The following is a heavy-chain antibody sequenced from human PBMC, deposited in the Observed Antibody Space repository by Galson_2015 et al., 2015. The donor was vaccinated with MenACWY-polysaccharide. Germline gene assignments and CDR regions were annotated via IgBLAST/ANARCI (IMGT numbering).Heavy chain of an antibody. CDR2: MNPNSGNT. Sequence: SVKVSCKASGYTFTSYDINWVRQATGQGLEWMGWMNPNSGNTGYAQKFQGRVTMTRNTSISTAYMELSSLRSEDTAVYYCARGPPTYCGGDCYPLLLYNWFDPWGQGTLVTVSS. D-gene: IGHD2-21*02. V-gene: IGHV1-8*01. J-gene: IGHJ5*02. CDR3: ARGPPTYCGGDCYPLLLYNWFDP. CDR1: GYTFTSYD.